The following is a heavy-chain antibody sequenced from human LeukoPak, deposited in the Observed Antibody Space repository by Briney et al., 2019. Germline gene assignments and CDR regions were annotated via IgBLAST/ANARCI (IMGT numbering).Heavy chain of an antibody. CDR3: AKEGVVRYSGYDSFDY. J-gene: IGHJ4*02. CDR1: GFTFSSYA. Sequence: GGSLRLSCAASGFTFSSYAMSWVRQAPGKGLEWVSAISGSGGSTYYADSVKGRFTISRDNSKNTPYLQMNSLRAEDTAVYYCAKEGVVRYSGYDSFDYWGQGTLVTVSS. CDR2: ISGSGGST. V-gene: IGHV3-23*01. D-gene: IGHD5-12*01.